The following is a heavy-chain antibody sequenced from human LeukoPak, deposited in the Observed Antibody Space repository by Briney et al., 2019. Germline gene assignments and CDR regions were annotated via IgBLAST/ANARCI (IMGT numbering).Heavy chain of an antibody. Sequence: PSETLSLTCAVSGYSLSSGYYWGWIRHPPGKGRAGIGSIYHSGSTYYDPSLKSRVTISVDTSKNQFYLKLSSLTAADTAVYYCAGYYYDSSGYYTFEYWGQGTLVTVSS. V-gene: IGHV4-38-2*01. J-gene: IGHJ4*02. D-gene: IGHD3-22*01. CDR3: AGYYYDSSGYYTFEY. CDR1: GYSLSSGYY. CDR2: IYHSGST.